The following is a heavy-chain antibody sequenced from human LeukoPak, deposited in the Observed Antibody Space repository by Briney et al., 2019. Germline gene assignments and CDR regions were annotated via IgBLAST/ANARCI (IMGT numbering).Heavy chain of an antibody. Sequence: PGGSLRLSCAASGFIFSISDMHWVRQAPGKGLQWVAFISYDGSKKHCADSVQGRCTISRDNSKNTLSLQLNSLRPDDTAVFYCSQGLLSGGQGTLLTVAA. J-gene: IGHJ4*02. CDR2: ISYDGSKK. D-gene: IGHD2/OR15-2a*01. CDR3: SQGLLS. CDR1: GFIFSISD. V-gene: IGHV3-30*02.